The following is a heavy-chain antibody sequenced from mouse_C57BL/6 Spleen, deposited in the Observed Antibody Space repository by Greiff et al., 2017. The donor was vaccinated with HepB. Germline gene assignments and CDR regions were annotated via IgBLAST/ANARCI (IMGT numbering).Heavy chain of an antibody. D-gene: IGHD3-2*02. Sequence: VQLQQSGPGLVQPSQSLSITCTVSGFSLTSYGVHWVRQSPGKGLEWLGVIWRGGSTDYNAAFMSRLSITKDNSKSQVFFKMNSLQADDTAIYSCDKERCSSGSFAYWGQGTLVTVSA. CDR2: IWRGGST. CDR3: DKERCSSGSFAY. CDR1: GFSLTSYG. V-gene: IGHV2-5*01. J-gene: IGHJ3*01.